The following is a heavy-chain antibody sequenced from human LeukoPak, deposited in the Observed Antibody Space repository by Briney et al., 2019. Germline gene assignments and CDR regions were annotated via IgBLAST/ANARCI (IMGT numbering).Heavy chain of an antibody. CDR2: ISGYNGNT. CDR3: ASLKKYYDSIGYLVTDAFDI. V-gene: IGHV1-18*01. Sequence: ASVKVSCQASGYTLTSDGMNWVRQAPGKGLEWMGWISGYNGNTNYVQKLQGRVTMTTDTSTSTAYIERRSLKSDDTAVYYCASLKKYYDSIGYLVTDAFDIWGQGTMVTVSS. D-gene: IGHD3-22*01. J-gene: IGHJ3*02. CDR1: GYTLTSDG.